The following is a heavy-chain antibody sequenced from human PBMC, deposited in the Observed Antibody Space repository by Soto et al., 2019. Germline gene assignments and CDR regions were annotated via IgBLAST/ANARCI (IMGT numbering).Heavy chain of an antibody. CDR2: TYYRSKWYY. D-gene: IGHD3-10*01. J-gene: IGHJ6*03. CDR3: ALGRLVRGDYYVDV. Sequence: SQTLSLTCVISGDSVTGNTAGWNWIRQSPSRGLEWLGRTYYRSKWYYDYAGSVKGRMTINPDTSRNQFSLQLNSVSPEDTAVYYWALGRLVRGDYYVDVWRQRTTVTVSS. V-gene: IGHV6-1*01. CDR1: GDSVTGNTAG.